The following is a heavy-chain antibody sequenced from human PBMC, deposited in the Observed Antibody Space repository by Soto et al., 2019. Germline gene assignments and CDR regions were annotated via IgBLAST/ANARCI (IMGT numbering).Heavy chain of an antibody. Sequence: GGSLRLSCAASGFTFSSYSMNWVRQAPGKGLEWVSYISSSSSTIYYADSVKGRFTISRDNDKNSLYLQMNSQRAEDTAVYYCACPTNSLLDFCGQGTLVTVSS. CDR1: GFTFSSYS. J-gene: IGHJ4*02. CDR3: ACPTNSLLDF. V-gene: IGHV3-48*04. D-gene: IGHD3-10*01. CDR2: ISSSSSTI.